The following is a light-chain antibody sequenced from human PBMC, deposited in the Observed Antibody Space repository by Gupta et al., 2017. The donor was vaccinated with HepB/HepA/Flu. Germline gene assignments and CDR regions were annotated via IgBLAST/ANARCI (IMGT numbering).Light chain of an antibody. J-gene: IGLJ3*02. V-gene: IGLV2-14*03. CDR3: SSFTGSSVLWV. Sequence: HSALTQPASVSVSPGQSITISCTGSISDVGTYDYVSWYQQHPDKAPKLMIYGVNSRPSGVSNRFSGSKSGNTASLTISGLQAEDEADYYCSSFTGSSVLWVFGGGTKLTVL. CDR2: GVN. CDR1: ISDVGTYDY.